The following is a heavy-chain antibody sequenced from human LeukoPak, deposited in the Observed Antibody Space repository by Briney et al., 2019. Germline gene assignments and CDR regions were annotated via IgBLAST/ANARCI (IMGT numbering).Heavy chain of an antibody. J-gene: IGHJ5*02. CDR2: ISSSGSTI. Sequence: GGSLRLSCAASGFTFSDYYMSWIRQAPGKGLEWVSYISSSGSTIYYADSVKGRFTISRDNAKNSLYLQMNSLRAEDTAVYYCARDLEVGGRSMEWLRFMRTESSWFDPWGQGTLVTVSS. D-gene: IGHD5-12*01. CDR1: GFTFSDYY. CDR3: ARDLEVGGRSMEWLRFMRTESSWFDP. V-gene: IGHV3-11*01.